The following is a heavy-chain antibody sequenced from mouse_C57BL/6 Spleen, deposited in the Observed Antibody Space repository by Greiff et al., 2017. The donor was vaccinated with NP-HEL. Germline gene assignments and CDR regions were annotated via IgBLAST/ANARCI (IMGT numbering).Heavy chain of an antibody. Sequence: VQLKESGEGLVKPGGSLKLSCAASGFTFSSYAMSWVRQTPEKRLEWVAYISSGGDYIYYADTVKGRFTISRDNARNTLYLQMSSLKSEDTAMYYCTRDDYSTHYYAMDYWGQGTSVTVSS. V-gene: IGHV5-9-1*02. CDR2: ISSGGDYI. CDR1: GFTFSSYA. CDR3: TRDDYSTHYYAMDY. J-gene: IGHJ4*01. D-gene: IGHD2-5*01.